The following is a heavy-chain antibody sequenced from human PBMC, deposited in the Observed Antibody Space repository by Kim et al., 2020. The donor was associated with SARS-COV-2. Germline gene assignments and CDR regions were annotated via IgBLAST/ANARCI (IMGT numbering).Heavy chain of an antibody. CDR1: GGTFSSYA. CDR3: ARESITMVRGAMDYFDY. CDR2: IIPILGIA. V-gene: IGHV1-69*04. J-gene: IGHJ4*02. Sequence: SVKVSCKASGGTFSSYAISWVRQAPGQGLEWMGRIIPILGIANYAQKFQGRVTITADKSTSTAYMELSSLRSEDTAVYYCARESITMVRGAMDYFDYWGQGTLVTVSS. D-gene: IGHD3-10*01.